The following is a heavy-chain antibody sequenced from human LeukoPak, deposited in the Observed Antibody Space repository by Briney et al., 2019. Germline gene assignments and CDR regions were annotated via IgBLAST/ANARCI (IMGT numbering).Heavy chain of an antibody. V-gene: IGHV3-74*01. Sequence: GGSLRLSCAASGFPFSSYWMHWVRQVPGKGLLWVSRINSDGSATIYADSVKGRFTISRDNSKNTLYLQMNSLRAEDTAVYYCAKDIEPDTAMVYYFDYWGQGTLVTVSS. J-gene: IGHJ4*02. CDR3: AKDIEPDTAMVYYFDY. CDR1: GFPFSSYW. D-gene: IGHD5-18*01. CDR2: INSDGSAT.